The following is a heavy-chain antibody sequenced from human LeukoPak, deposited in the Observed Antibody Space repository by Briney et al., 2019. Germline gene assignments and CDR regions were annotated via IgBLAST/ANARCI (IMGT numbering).Heavy chain of an antibody. CDR3: ARDPPGVVTPPGNS. D-gene: IGHD2-21*02. Sequence: GGSLRLSCAASGFTFSNYVMHWVRQAPGKGLEWVAVVSYDGSNKYYADSVKGRFTISRDDSKNTLYLQINSLRAEDTAVYYCARDPPGVVTPPGNSGARGPRVTVP. V-gene: IGHV3-30-3*01. CDR2: VSYDGSNK. CDR1: GFTFSNYV. J-gene: IGHJ5*01.